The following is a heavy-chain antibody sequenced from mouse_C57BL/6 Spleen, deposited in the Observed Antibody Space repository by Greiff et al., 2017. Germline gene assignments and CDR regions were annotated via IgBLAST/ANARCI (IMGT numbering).Heavy chain of an antibody. J-gene: IGHJ1*03. CDR3: ARDCGRSYRYCDV. V-gene: IGHV1-7*01. CDR1: GYTFTSYW. D-gene: IGHD1-1*01. CDR2: INPSSGCT. Sequence: VQLQQSGAELAKPGASVKLSCKASGYTFTSYWMHWVKQRPGRGLEWIGYINPSSGCTKYNQKFKDKATLTADKSSSTAYMQLSSLTYEDSAVYYCARDCGRSYRYCDVWGTGTTVTVSS.